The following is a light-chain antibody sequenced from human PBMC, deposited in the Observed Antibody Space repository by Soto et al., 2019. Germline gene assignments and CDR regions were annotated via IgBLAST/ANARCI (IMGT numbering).Light chain of an antibody. CDR3: QSYDNSLSGYV. Sequence: QPVLTQPPSVSGAPGQRVTISCTGSSSNIGTGYDVHWYQQVPGTAPKLLIYVNSNRPSGVPDRFSGSKSGTSASLAITGLQAEDEADYYCQSYDNSLSGYVFGTGTKLTVL. CDR2: VNS. CDR1: SSNIGTGYD. J-gene: IGLJ1*01. V-gene: IGLV1-40*01.